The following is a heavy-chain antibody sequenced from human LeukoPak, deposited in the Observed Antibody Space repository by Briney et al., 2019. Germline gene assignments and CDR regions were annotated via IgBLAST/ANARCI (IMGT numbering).Heavy chain of an antibody. CDR3: ARLRGSWYSRSNWFDP. D-gene: IGHD6-13*01. J-gene: IGHJ5*02. CDR1: GGSISSGGYY. V-gene: IGHV4-31*03. Sequence: SQTLSLTCTVSGGSISSGGYYWSWLRQHPGKGLEWIGYIYYSGSTYYNPSLKSRVTISVDTSKNQFSLKLSSVTAADTAVYYCARLRGSWYSRSNWFDPWGQGTLVTVSS. CDR2: IYYSGST.